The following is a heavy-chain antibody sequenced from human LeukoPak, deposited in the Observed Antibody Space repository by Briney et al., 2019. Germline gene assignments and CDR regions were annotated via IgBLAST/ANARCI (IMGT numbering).Heavy chain of an antibody. Sequence: QPGGSLRLSCAASGFTFDDYAMHWVRQAPGKGLEWVSSISWNSVAIGYADSVRGRFTISRDNAKNSLYLQMNSLRAEDTAVYYCARVRRNSGYANFDYWGQGTLVTVSS. V-gene: IGHV3-9*01. CDR1: GFTFDDYA. J-gene: IGHJ4*02. CDR3: ARVRRNSGYANFDY. D-gene: IGHD5-12*01. CDR2: ISWNSVAI.